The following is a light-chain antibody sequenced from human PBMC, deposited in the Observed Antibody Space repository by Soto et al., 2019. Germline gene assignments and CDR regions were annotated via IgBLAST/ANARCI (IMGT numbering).Light chain of an antibody. CDR3: QQYDNLPLT. Sequence: DIQMTQSPSSLPASVGDRVTITCQASQDITNYLNWYQQKPGKAPNLLIYGASNLETGVPSRFSGSGSGTDFTFTISSLQPEDIATYYCQQYDNLPLTFGGGTKVAIK. CDR2: GAS. V-gene: IGKV1-33*01. J-gene: IGKJ4*01. CDR1: QDITNY.